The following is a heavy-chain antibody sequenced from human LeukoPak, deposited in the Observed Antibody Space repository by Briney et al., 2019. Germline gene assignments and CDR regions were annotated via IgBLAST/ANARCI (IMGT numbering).Heavy chain of an antibody. CDR2: IIPIFGTA. J-gene: IGHJ6*03. D-gene: IGHD3-16*01. CDR3: ARAPYVAYYYYYMDV. CDR1: GGTFSSYA. V-gene: IGHV1-69*13. Sequence: SVKVSCKASGGTFSSYAINWVRQAPGQGLEWMGGIIPIFGTANYAQKFQGRVTITADESTSTAYMELSSLRSEDTAVYYCARAPYVAYYYYYMDVWGKGTTVTISS.